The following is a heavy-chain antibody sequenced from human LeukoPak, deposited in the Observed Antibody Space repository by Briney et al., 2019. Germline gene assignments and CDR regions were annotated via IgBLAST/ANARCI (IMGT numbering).Heavy chain of an antibody. CDR2: IKQDGVEE. CDR1: GFTFSSYW. Sequence: GGSLRLSCAASGFTFSSYWMSWVRQAPGKGLEWVANIKQDGVEEYYVDSVEGRFTISRDNAKNSLYMQMNSLRAEDTAVYYCARISQRSFDPCGQGTLVTVSS. V-gene: IGHV3-7*05. J-gene: IGHJ5*02. D-gene: IGHD2-15*01. CDR3: ARISQRSFDP.